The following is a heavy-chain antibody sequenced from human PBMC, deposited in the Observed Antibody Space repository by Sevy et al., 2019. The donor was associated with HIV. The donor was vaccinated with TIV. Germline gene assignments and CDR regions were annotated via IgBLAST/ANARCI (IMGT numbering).Heavy chain of an antibody. CDR3: AKALVETEDKNEFDP. Sequence: GGSLRLSCAASGFTLSSYAMSWVRQAPGKGLEWVSSISISGAYKYYAYSVKGRFTISRDNSQNRLYLQMNSLRAEDTALYYCAKALVETEDKNEFDPWGQGTLVTVSS. CDR2: ISISGAYK. V-gene: IGHV3-23*01. CDR1: GFTLSSYA. D-gene: IGHD2-8*02. J-gene: IGHJ5*02.